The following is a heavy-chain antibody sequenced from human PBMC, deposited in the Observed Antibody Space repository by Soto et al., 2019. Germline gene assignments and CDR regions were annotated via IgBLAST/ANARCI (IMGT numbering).Heavy chain of an antibody. D-gene: IGHD3-9*01. CDR2: IYYSGST. J-gene: IGHJ5*02. V-gene: IGHV4-39*01. CDR1: GGSISSSSYY. Sequence: SETLSLTCTVSGGSISSSSYYWGWIRQPPGKGPEWIGSIYYSGSTYYNPSLKSRVTISVDTSKNQFSLKLSSVTAADTAVYYCARTVVDYDILTGSNWFDPWGQGTLVTVSS. CDR3: ARTVVDYDILTGSNWFDP.